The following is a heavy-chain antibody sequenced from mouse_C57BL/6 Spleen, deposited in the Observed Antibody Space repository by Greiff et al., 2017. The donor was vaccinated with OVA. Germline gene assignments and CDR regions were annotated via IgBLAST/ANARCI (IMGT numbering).Heavy chain of an antibody. CDR1: GFTFSSYA. CDR3: ARGTYYGRAFDY. D-gene: IGHD1-1*01. Sequence: EVQLVESGGGLVKPGGSLKLSCAASGFTFSSYAMSWVRQTPEKRLEWVATISDGGSYTYYPDNVKGRFTISRDNAKNNLYLQMSHLKSEDTAMYYCARGTYYGRAFDYWGQGTTLTVSS. J-gene: IGHJ2*01. V-gene: IGHV5-4*01. CDR2: ISDGGSYT.